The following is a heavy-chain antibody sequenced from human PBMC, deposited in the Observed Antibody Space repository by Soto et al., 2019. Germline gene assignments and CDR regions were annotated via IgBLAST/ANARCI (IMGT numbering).Heavy chain of an antibody. J-gene: IGHJ4*02. Sequence: SETLSLTCTVSGDSLSGGGHYWSWIRQHPGKGLEWIGHIYDSVNTYYSPSLRSRVTISADMSKNQFSLNLRSVTASDTATYYCVKQHPLDSRAWHNWGQGTLVTVS. CDR3: VKQHPLDSRAWHN. V-gene: IGHV4-31*03. CDR2: IYDSVNT. CDR1: GDSLSGGGHY. D-gene: IGHD6-19*01.